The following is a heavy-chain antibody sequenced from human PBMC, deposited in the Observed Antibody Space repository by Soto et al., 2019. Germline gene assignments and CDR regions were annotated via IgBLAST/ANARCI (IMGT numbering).Heavy chain of an antibody. CDR1: GFTFSSFG. CDR3: AKPITIFGVINLNYFDY. CDR2: ISYDGGDK. Sequence: GGSLRLSCAASGFTFSSFGMHWVRQAPGKGLEWVAFISYDGGDKYYADSVKGRFTIPRDNSKNTLYLQMNSLRVEDTAVFYCAKPITIFGVINLNYFDYWGHGTLVTVSS. J-gene: IGHJ4*01. V-gene: IGHV3-30*18. D-gene: IGHD3-3*01.